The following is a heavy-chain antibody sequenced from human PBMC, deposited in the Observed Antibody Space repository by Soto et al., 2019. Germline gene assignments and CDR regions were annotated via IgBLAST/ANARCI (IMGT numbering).Heavy chain of an antibody. D-gene: IGHD3-22*01. CDR3: AKTVVITPFYYYYGMDV. CDR2: ISYDGSNK. CDR1: GFTFSSYG. Sequence: PGGSLRLSCAASGFTFSSYGMHWVRQAPGKGLEWVAVISYDGSNKYYADSVKGRFTISRDNSKNTLYLQMNSLRAEDTAVYYCAKTVVITPFYYYYGMDVWGQGTTVTVSS. V-gene: IGHV3-30*18. J-gene: IGHJ6*02.